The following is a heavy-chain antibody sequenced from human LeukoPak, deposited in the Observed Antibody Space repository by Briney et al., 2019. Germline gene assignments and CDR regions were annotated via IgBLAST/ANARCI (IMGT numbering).Heavy chain of an antibody. CDR1: GFTFSSYS. CDR3: ARDSGRLRPNWFDP. CDR2: ISSSSSYI. V-gene: IGHV3-21*01. J-gene: IGHJ5*02. D-gene: IGHD5-12*01. Sequence: KPGGSLRLSCAASGFTFSSYSMNWVRQAPGKGLEWVSSISSSSSYIYYADSVKGRFTISRDNAKNSLYLQMNSLRAEDTAVYYCARDSGRLRPNWFDPWGQGTLVTVPS.